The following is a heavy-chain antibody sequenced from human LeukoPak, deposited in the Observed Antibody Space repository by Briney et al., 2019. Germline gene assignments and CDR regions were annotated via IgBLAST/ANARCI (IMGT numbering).Heavy chain of an antibody. Sequence: TSEILSLTCTVSGGSISSYYWSWIRQPPGKGLEWIGYIYYSGSTNYNPSLKSRFTISVDTSKNQFSLRLSSVTAADTALYYCARHAAFADYQSHLTHFDYWGQGPLVTVSS. CDR1: GGSISSYY. CDR3: ARHAAFADYQSHLTHFDY. D-gene: IGHD4/OR15-4a*01. J-gene: IGHJ4*02. CDR2: IYYSGST. V-gene: IGHV4-59*08.